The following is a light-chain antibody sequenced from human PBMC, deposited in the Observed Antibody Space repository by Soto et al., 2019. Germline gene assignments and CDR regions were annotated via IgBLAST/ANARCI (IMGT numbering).Light chain of an antibody. CDR1: QGISSY. CDR2: VAS. CDR3: QQYYSYPYT. J-gene: IGKJ2*01. V-gene: IGKV1-8*01. Sequence: AIRMTQSPSSFSASTGDRVTITCRASQGISSYLAWYQQKPGKAPKLLIYVASSLQCGVPSRFSGSGSGTDFTLTISCLQSEDFSTYYSQQYYSYPYTFGQGTKLEIK.